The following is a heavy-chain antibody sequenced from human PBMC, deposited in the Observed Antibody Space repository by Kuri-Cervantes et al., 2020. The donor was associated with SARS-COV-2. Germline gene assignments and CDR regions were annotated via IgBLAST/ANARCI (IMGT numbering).Heavy chain of an antibody. CDR3: ARGITMIVVVTPFDY. D-gene: IGHD3-22*01. Sequence: GESLKISCAASGFTFSSYSMNWVHQAPGKGLEWVSSISSSSSYIYYADSVKGRFTISRDNAKNSLYLQMNSLRAEGTAVYYCARGITMIVVVTPFDYWGQGTLVTVSS. V-gene: IGHV3-21*01. J-gene: IGHJ4*02. CDR1: GFTFSSYS. CDR2: ISSSSSYI.